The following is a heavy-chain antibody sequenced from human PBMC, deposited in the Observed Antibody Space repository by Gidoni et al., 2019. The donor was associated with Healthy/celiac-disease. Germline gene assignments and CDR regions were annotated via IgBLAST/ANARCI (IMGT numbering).Heavy chain of an antibody. V-gene: IGHV3-21*01. D-gene: IGHD2-2*01. CDR2: ISSSSSYR. J-gene: IGHJ3*02. CDR1: GFTFSSYS. CDR3: ARAGCSSTSCPDAFDI. Sequence: EVQLVESGGGLVKPGGSLRLSCAASGFTFSSYSMNWVSQDPGKGLAWVLSISSSSSYRYYADSVKGRYTISRDNAKNSLYLQMNSLRAEDTAVYYCARAGCSSTSCPDAFDIWGQGTMVTVSS.